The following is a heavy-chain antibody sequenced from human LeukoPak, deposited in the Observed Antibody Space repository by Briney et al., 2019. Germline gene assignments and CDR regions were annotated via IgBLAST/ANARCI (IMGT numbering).Heavy chain of an antibody. CDR3: ARDVTTNYYMDV. CDR2: INPNSGGT. CDR1: GYTFTGYY. D-gene: IGHD3-22*01. Sequence: ASVKVSCKXSGYTFTGYYMHWVRQAPGQGLEWMGRINPNSGGTNYAQKFQGRVTMTRDTSISTAYMELSRLRSDDTAVYYCARDVTTNYYMDVWGKGTTVTVSS. V-gene: IGHV1-2*06. J-gene: IGHJ6*03.